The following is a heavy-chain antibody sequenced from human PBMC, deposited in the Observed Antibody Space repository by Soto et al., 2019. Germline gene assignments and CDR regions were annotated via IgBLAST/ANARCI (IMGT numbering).Heavy chain of an antibody. CDR1: GGSISSYY. Sequence: SEILSLTCTVSGGSISSYYWSWIRQPPGKGLEWIGYIYYSGSTNYNPSLRSRVTISVDTSKNQFSLRLSSVTAADTAVYYCARHGRAPFIAVAGLDYWGQGTLVTVSS. V-gene: IGHV4-59*08. D-gene: IGHD6-19*01. J-gene: IGHJ4*02. CDR3: ARHGRAPFIAVAGLDY. CDR2: IYYSGST.